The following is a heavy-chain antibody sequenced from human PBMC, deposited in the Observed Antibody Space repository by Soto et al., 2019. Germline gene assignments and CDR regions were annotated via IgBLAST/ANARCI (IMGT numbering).Heavy chain of an antibody. V-gene: IGHV3-30*18. CDR2: ISYDVNNK. J-gene: IGHJ6*02. CDR1: GFTFSNYG. CDR3: SKGGSKAGMDV. Sequence: QVQVVESGGGVVQPGRSLRLSCAVSGFTFSNYGMHWVRQAPGKGLEWVALISYDVNNKYNADSVKGRFTISRDNSKNTLFLQMNGLRAEDTAVYYCSKGGSKAGMDVWGQGTTVTVSS. D-gene: IGHD1-26*01.